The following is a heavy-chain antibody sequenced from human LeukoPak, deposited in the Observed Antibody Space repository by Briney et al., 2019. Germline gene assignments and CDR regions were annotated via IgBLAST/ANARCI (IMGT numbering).Heavy chain of an antibody. CDR2: INHSGST. D-gene: IGHD2/OR15-2a*01. V-gene: IGHV4-34*01. CDR3: ARFLIASWYYYYGMDV. Sequence: KPSETLSLTCAVYGGSFSCYYWSWLRQPPGKGLEWIGEINHSGSTNYNPSLKSRVTISVVTSKNQFSLKLSSVTAADTAVYYCARFLIASWYYYYGMDVWGQGTTVTVSS. CDR1: GGSFSCYY. J-gene: IGHJ6*02.